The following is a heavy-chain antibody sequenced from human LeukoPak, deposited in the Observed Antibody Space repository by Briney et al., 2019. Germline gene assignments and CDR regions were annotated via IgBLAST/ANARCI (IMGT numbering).Heavy chain of an antibody. V-gene: IGHV3-9*01. D-gene: IGHD5-12*01. CDR1: GFTFNDYA. CDR3: AKDIKIYSGYDGNGMDV. CDR2: ISWNSGSI. Sequence: GGSLRLSCAASGFTFNDYAMHWVRQAPGKGLEWVSGISWNSGSIGYADSVKGRFTISRDNAKNSLYLQMNSLRAEDTALYYCAKDIKIYSGYDGNGMDVWGQGTTVTVSS. J-gene: IGHJ6*02.